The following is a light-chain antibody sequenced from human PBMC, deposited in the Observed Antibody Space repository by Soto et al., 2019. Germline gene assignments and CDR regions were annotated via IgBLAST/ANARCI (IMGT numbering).Light chain of an antibody. CDR1: QSVTSN. CDR2: GVS. Sequence: EIVLTQSSATLSLSPGERATLSCRASQSVTSNALAWYQQKPGQAPRLLIYGVSSRATGIPDRFSGSGSGTDFTLTISSLEHEDFAVYYCQQRSKWPLTFGGGTKVESK. V-gene: IGKV3-11*01. J-gene: IGKJ4*01. CDR3: QQRSKWPLT.